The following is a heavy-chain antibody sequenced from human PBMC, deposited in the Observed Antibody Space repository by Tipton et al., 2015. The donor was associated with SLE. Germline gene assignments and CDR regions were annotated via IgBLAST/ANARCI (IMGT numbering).Heavy chain of an antibody. CDR2: ISSSSSYI. D-gene: IGHD6-19*01. CDR3: AGGYSSGWYPFDY. J-gene: IGHJ4*02. CDR1: GFTFSSYS. V-gene: IGHV3-21*01. Sequence: SLRLSCAASGFTFSSYSMNWVRQAPGKGLEWVSSISSSSSYIYYADSVKGRFTISRDNAKNSLYLQMNSLRAEDTAVYYCAGGYSSGWYPFDYWGQGTLVTVSS.